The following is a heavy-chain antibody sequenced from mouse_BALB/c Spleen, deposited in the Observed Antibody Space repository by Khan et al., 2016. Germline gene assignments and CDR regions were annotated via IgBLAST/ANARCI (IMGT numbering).Heavy chain of an antibody. CDR2: TNPTNGRT. Sequence: QVQLQQPGAELVKAGASVKMSCKASGYTFTSYWMHWVKQRLGQGLEWFAETNPTNGRTYYNETLKSKATLTVDKSSSTAYMLLSGPTFEDSAVYYCARIKKIVATYFDYWGQGTTLTVSS. D-gene: IGHD1-1*01. J-gene: IGHJ2*01. CDR3: ARIKKIVATYFDY. V-gene: IGHV1S81*02. CDR1: GYTFTSYW.